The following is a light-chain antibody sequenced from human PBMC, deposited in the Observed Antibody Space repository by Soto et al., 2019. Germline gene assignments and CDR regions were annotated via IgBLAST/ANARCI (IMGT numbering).Light chain of an antibody. CDR1: QGISSY. CDR3: QQLNSYHIT. V-gene: IGKV1-9*01. J-gene: IGKJ5*01. CDR2: AAS. Sequence: DIQLTQSPSFLSASVGDRVTITCRASQGISSYLAWYQQKPGKAPKLLIYAASTLQSGVPSRFSGSGSGTEFTRTISSLQPEDFATYYCQQLNSYHITFGQGTRLEIK.